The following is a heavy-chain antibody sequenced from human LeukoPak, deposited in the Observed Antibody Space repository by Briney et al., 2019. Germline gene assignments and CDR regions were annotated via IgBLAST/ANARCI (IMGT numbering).Heavy chain of an antibody. CDR1: GFTFSSYS. D-gene: IGHD3-10*01. Sequence: GGSLRLSCAASGFTFSSYSMNWVRQAPGKGLEWVSSISSSSSYIYYADSVKGRFTISRDNAKNSLCLQMNSLRAEDTAVYYCARNGYYGSGELRWFDPWGQGTLVTVSS. CDR3: ARNGYYGSGELRWFDP. V-gene: IGHV3-21*01. J-gene: IGHJ5*02. CDR2: ISSSSSYI.